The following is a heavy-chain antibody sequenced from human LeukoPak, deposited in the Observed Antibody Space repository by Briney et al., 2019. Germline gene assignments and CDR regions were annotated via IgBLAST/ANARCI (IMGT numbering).Heavy chain of an antibody. J-gene: IGHJ4*02. D-gene: IGHD3-10*01. V-gene: IGHV3-23*01. Sequence: GVSLRLSCAVSGFTFSSFAMSWVRQAPGKGLEWVSAISASGGSTYYADFVKRGFTISRDNSKNTLYLQMNRQRAEDTAVYYCAKGSGPWFGDLNLDYWGQGTLVTVSS. CDR1: GFTFSSFA. CDR3: AKGSGPWFGDLNLDY. CDR2: ISASGGST.